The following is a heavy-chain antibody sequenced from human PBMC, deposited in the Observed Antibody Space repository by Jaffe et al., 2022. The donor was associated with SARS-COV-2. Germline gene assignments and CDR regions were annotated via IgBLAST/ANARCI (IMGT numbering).Heavy chain of an antibody. CDR2: ISYSGNT. V-gene: IGHV4-59*01. Sequence: QVQLQESGPGLVKPSETLSLTCTVSGASISSYYWSWIRQSPGKGLEWIGYISYSGNTNYSPSLKSRVTTSLDTSKNQFSLKLNSVTAADTAVYYCAKIGCSGASCFSWDYFYIDVWGKGTTVTVSS. CDR3: AKIGCSGASCFSWDYFYIDV. J-gene: IGHJ6*03. D-gene: IGHD2-15*01. CDR1: GASISSYY.